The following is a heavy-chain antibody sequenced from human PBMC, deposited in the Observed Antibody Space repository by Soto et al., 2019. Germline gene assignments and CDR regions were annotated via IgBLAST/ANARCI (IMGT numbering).Heavy chain of an antibody. V-gene: IGHV1-69*02. Sequence: QVQLVQSGAEVKKPGSSVKVSCTASEGTFNSYTISWVRQAPGQGLEWMGRVIPILGMADFAQRFQGRVMITGNNSTNTAYMSPSRLTPHDTAIYYCATNIGSVSTPIHWWGEGIQFTVSS. D-gene: IGHD3-10*01. CDR1: EGTFNSYT. CDR2: VIPILGMA. CDR3: ATNIGSVSTPIHW. J-gene: IGHJ4*02.